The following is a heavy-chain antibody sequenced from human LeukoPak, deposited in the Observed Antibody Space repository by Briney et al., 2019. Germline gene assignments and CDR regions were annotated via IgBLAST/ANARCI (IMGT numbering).Heavy chain of an antibody. CDR1: GFTFNSYW. D-gene: IGHD6-19*01. J-gene: IGHJ4*02. CDR2: ISQDGSEK. V-gene: IGHV3-7*05. Sequence: PGGSLRLSCAASGFTFNSYWMSWGRQAPGKGLEWVAKISQDGSEKNYVDSVKGRFTISRDNATNSLDLQMNSLRVEDTAVYYCARGGWGPDYWGQGTLVIVSS. CDR3: ARGGWGPDY.